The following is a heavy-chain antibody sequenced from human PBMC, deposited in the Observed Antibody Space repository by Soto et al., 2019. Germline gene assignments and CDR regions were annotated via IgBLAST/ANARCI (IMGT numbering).Heavy chain of an antibody. V-gene: IGHV1-18*01. J-gene: IGHJ4*02. Sequence: QVQLVQSGAEVKKPGASVKVSCKASGYTFTSYGISWVRQAPGQGLEWMGWISAYNGNTKYAQKLQGRVTMTTDTSTSTSYMELRSLRSDDTAVYYCARDRGSGGLFTGCGYWGQGTLVTVSS. D-gene: IGHD2-15*01. CDR3: ARDRGSGGLFTGCGY. CDR1: GYTFTSYG. CDR2: ISAYNGNT.